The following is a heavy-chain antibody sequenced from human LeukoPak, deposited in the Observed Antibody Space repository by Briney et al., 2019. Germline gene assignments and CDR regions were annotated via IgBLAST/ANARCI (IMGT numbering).Heavy chain of an antibody. CDR1: GFTFSSYS. D-gene: IGHD3-9*01. CDR2: ISSSSSTI. J-gene: IGHJ4*02. Sequence: QPGGSLRLSCAASGFTFSSYSMNWVRQAPGKGLEWVSYISSSSSTIYYADSVKGRFTISKDNAKNSLYLQMNSLRAEDTAVYYCARFYDILTGYFDYWGQGTLVTVSS. V-gene: IGHV3-48*04. CDR3: ARFYDILTGYFDY.